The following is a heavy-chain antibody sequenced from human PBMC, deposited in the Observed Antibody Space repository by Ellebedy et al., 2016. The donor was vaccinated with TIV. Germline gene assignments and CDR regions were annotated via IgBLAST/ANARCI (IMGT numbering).Heavy chain of an antibody. V-gene: IGHV3-23*01. D-gene: IGHD3-10*01. J-gene: IGHJ1*01. Sequence: GGSLRLSCAASGLTFMDHAMTWVRQTPGKGLEWVSAISGSGAHIYYADSVRGRFTISRDNSKNTLFLLMNSLTAEDTAVYYCADYGPGRAAQYWGQGTLVIVSS. CDR2: ISGSGAHI. CDR1: GLTFMDHA. CDR3: ADYGPGRAAQY.